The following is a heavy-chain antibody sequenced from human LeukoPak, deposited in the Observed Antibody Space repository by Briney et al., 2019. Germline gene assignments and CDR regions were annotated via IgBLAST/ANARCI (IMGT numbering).Heavy chain of an antibody. CDR3: ARTYYYDSSGYYYFDY. CDR1: GYSFTSYW. J-gene: IGHJ4*02. D-gene: IGHD3-22*01. CDR2: IYPGDPDT. Sequence: LGESLKISCKGSGYSFTSYWVGWVRQMPGKGLEWMGIIYPGDPDTRYSPSFQGQVTISADKSISTAYLQWSSLKASDTAMYYCARTYYYDSSGYYYFDYWGQGTLVTVSS. V-gene: IGHV5-51*01.